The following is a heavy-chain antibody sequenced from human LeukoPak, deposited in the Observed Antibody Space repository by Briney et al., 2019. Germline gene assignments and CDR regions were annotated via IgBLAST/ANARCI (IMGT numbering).Heavy chain of an antibody. J-gene: IGHJ4*02. CDR2: IKQDGSEK. V-gene: IGHV3-7*01. CDR3: AGGPYSSGWYYFDY. D-gene: IGHD6-19*01. Sequence: PGGSPRLSCAASGFTFSSYWMSWVRQAPGKGLEWVANIKQDGSEKYYVDSVKGRFTISRDNAKNSLYLQMNSLRAEDTAVYYCAGGPYSSGWYYFDYWGQGTLVTVSS. CDR1: GFTFSSYW.